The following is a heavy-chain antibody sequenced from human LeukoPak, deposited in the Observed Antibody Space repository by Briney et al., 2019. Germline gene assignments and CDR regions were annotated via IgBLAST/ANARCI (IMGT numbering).Heavy chain of an antibody. J-gene: IGHJ5*02. CDR1: GGSISSSSYY. D-gene: IGHD6-13*01. V-gene: IGHV4-39*07. CDR2: INHSGST. CDR3: ARGYFSSWYINWFDP. Sequence: SETLSLTCTVSGGSISSSSYYWSWIRQPPGKGLEWIGEINHSGSTYYNPSLKSRVTISVDTSKNQFSLKLSSVTAADTAVYYCARGYFSSWYINWFDPWGQGTLVTVSS.